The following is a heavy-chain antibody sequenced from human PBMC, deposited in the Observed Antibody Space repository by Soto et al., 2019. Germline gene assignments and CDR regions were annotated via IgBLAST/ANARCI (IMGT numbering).Heavy chain of an antibody. Sequence: QLHLVQSGAVVKKPGASVTVSCSASGYPVTAYYMHWVRQAPGRGLEWMGGINPATGAAKYTQKSQGRVTMIRDTSTSTAFMELSGLRSEDTADFYGACGGGVGVAGSAAFDMWGQGTLVTVSS. CDR2: INPATGAA. CDR1: GYPVTAYY. CDR3: ACGGGVGVAGSAAFDM. V-gene: IGHV1-2*02. D-gene: IGHD3-3*01. J-gene: IGHJ3*02.